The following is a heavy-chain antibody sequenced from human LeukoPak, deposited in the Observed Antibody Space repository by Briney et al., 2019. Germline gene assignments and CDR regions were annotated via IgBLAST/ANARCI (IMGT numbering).Heavy chain of an antibody. CDR2: VSGYNGMA. CDR3: ARSIASTYDAFDI. CDR1: GYTFSSYN. V-gene: IGHV1-18*01. Sequence: ASVKLSCKASGYTFSSYNINWVRQAPGQGLEWVGWVSGYNGMANHAQRLQGRVTMTTDTSTTTAYMELRSLRSDDTAVYYCARSIASTYDAFDIWRQDTMVPVSS. J-gene: IGHJ3*02. D-gene: IGHD2-21*01.